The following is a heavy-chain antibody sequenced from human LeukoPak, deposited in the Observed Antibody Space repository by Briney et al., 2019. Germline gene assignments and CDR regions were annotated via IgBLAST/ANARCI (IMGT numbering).Heavy chain of an antibody. CDR1: GFTFRAYA. CDR3: ARAVAGTFYYYYYMDV. Sequence: PGGSLRLSCAASGFTFRAYAIHWVRQAPGKGLEWVANIKQDGSEKYYVDSVKGRFTISRDNAKNSLYLQMNSLRAEDTAVYYCARAVAGTFYYYYYMDVWGKGTTVTVSS. J-gene: IGHJ6*03. D-gene: IGHD6-19*01. V-gene: IGHV3-7*01. CDR2: IKQDGSEK.